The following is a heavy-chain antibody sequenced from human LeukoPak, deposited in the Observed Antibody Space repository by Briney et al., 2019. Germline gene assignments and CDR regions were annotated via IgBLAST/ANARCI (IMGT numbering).Heavy chain of an antibody. D-gene: IGHD1-26*01. Sequence: GGSLRLSCAASGFTFDDYAMHWVRQAPGKGLEWVSGISWNSGSIGYADSVKGRFTISRDNAKNSLYLQMNSLRAEDMALYYCAKADSRTSRGSYDYWGQGTLVTVSS. CDR3: AKADSRTSRGSYDY. CDR2: ISWNSGSI. V-gene: IGHV3-9*03. CDR1: GFTFDDYA. J-gene: IGHJ4*02.